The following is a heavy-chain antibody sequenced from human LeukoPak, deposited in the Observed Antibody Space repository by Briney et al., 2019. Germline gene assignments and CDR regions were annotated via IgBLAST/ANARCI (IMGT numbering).Heavy chain of an antibody. CDR2: ISAYNGNT. Sequence: ASVKVSCKASGYTFTGYYMHWVRQAPGQGLEWMGWISAYNGNTNYAQKLQGRVTMTTDTSTSTAYMELRSLRSDDTAVYYCARSAEYAFDIWGQGTMVTVSS. V-gene: IGHV1-18*04. CDR3: ARSAEYAFDI. J-gene: IGHJ3*02. CDR1: GYTFTGYY. D-gene: IGHD2/OR15-2a*01.